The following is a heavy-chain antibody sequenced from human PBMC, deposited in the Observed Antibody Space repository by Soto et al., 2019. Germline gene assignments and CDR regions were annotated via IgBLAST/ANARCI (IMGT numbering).Heavy chain of an antibody. J-gene: IGHJ5*02. V-gene: IGHV4-30-2*01. CDR3: AGMPYTSGLRFDP. Sequence: SLSPTCHMSGDSYSISTYSWSWIRQPPGKALQWIGFIYQSGVTSYNPSLASRVSISLDRSNNQCSLKLKSVTAADTAVYFCAGMPYTSGLRFDPWGPGTLVTVYS. CDR1: GDSYSISTYS. CDR2: IYQSGVT. D-gene: IGHD6-19*01.